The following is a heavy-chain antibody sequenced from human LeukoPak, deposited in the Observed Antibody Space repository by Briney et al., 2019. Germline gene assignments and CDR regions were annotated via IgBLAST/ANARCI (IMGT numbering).Heavy chain of an antibody. CDR2: ISGRAGRT. V-gene: IGHV3-23*01. J-gene: IGHJ4*02. Sequence: GGSLRLSCAASGFTVSSNYMSWVRQAPGKGLEWVSAISGRAGRTYYADSVRGRFTIPRDNPKNTRYRQRNSLIAEHTAVYDCAKPGSSRGMAGRGPTKHYFDYWGQGTLVTVSS. CDR3: AKPGSSRGMAGRGPTKHYFDY. D-gene: IGHD6-13*01. CDR1: GFTVSSNY.